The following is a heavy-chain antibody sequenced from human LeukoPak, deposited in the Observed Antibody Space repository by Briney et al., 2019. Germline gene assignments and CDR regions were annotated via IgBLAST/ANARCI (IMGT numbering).Heavy chain of an antibody. CDR3: AKDAWSCSGNSCPQYYYYMDV. D-gene: IGHD2-2*01. Sequence: GGSLRLSCEASGFFFGNYALSWVRQSPGKVLEWVSHITGSGTYYADSVKGRFTISRDNSKNTLYLQMNSLRAEDTAVYYCAKDAWSCSGNSCPQYYYYMDVWGKGTTVTVSS. V-gene: IGHV3-23*01. CDR1: GFFFGNYA. J-gene: IGHJ6*03. CDR2: ITGSGT.